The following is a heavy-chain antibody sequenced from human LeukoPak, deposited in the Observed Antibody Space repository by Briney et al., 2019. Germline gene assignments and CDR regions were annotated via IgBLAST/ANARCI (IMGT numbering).Heavy chain of an antibody. CDR1: GGSVSGYY. CDR3: ARIHRYCSGGACYVLDN. V-gene: IGHV4-59*02. D-gene: IGHD2-15*01. CDR2: VYYSGST. Sequence: TSETLSLTCVVSGGSVSGYYWGWVRQPPGRGLEWIGYVYYSGSTNYNPSFKSRITISVDTSRNQFSLQLSSVTAADTAVYYCARIHRYCSGGACYVLDNWGQGTLVAVSS. J-gene: IGHJ4*02.